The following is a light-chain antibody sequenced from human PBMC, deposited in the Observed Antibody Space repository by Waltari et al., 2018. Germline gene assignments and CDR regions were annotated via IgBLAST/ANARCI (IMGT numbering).Light chain of an antibody. J-gene: IGLJ2*01. CDR1: SGHSDYS. CDR3: QTWGTGFVV. V-gene: IGLV4-69*01. CDR2: LDSDGSH. Sequence: QLALTQSPSASASLGASVKLTCTLSSGHSDYSIAWHQQQPEKGPRYLMKLDSDGSHTMGDGIPHRFSGSSSGADRYLTISSLQYEDEADYYCQTWGTGFVVFGGGTKLTVL.